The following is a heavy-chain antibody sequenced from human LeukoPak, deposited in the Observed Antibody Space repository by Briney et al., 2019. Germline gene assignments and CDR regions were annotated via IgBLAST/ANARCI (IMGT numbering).Heavy chain of an antibody. CDR2: ISGTSSNI. J-gene: IGHJ4*02. CDR3: VTKGDYHVY. V-gene: IGHV3-48*02. CDR1: GFTFSSLS. Sequence: GGSLRLSCTASGFTFSSLSMNWVRQAPGKGLEWVSYISGTSSNIYYADSVKGRFTISRDNAKNSLYLQMNSLRDEDTAVYYCVTKGDYHVYWGQGTLGTVSP.